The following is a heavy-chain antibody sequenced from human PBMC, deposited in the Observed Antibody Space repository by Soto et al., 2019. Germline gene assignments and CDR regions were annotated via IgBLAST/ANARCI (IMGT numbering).Heavy chain of an antibody. J-gene: IGHJ4*02. CDR1: GFTFSSYA. V-gene: IGHV3-23*01. CDR2: ISGSGGST. CDR3: AKDLSPESITIFGVVIMAPPDY. Sequence: GGSLRLSCAASGFTFSSYAMSWVRQAPGKELEWVSAISGSGGSTYYADSVKGRFTISRDNSKNTLYLQMNSLRAEDTAVYYCAKDLSPESITIFGVVIMAPPDYWGQGTLVTVSS. D-gene: IGHD3-3*01.